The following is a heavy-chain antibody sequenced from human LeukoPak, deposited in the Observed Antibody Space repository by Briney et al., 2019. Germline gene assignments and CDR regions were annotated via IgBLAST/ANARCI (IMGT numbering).Heavy chain of an antibody. Sequence: ESGPTLVKATQTLTLTCTFSGFSLSSSGVGVGWIRQPPGKALEWLALFYGDDAKRYSPSLKSRLTITKDTSKNQVVLTMTNMDPVDTATYYCAVRDGSGTSRVAFDIWGQGTMVTVSS. CDR2: FYGDDAK. J-gene: IGHJ3*02. V-gene: IGHV2-5*02. D-gene: IGHD3-10*01. CDR1: GFSLSSSGVG. CDR3: AVRDGSGTSRVAFDI.